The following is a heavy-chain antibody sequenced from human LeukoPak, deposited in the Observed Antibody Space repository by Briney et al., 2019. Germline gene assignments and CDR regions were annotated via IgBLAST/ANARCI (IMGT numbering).Heavy chain of an antibody. D-gene: IGHD2-15*01. CDR3: ASQACSGGSCYSGPDY. Sequence: SETLSLTCAVYGGSFSGYYWSWIRQPPGKGLEWIGEINHSGSTYYNPSLKSRVTISVDTSKNQFSLKLSSVTAADTAVYYCASQACSGGSCYSGPDYWGQGTLVTVSS. J-gene: IGHJ4*02. CDR1: GGSFSGYY. CDR2: INHSGST. V-gene: IGHV4-34*01.